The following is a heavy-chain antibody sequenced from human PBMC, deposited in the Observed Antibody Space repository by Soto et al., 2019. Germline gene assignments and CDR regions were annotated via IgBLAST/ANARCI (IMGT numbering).Heavy chain of an antibody. D-gene: IGHD3-22*01. J-gene: IGHJ5*02. V-gene: IGHV3-13*01. CDR1: GFTFSIFD. CDR3: GGGPSFSYDATPPTMFAP. CDR2: IGTLSDT. Sequence: PGGSLRLSCAGSGFTFSIFDIHWVRQAPGKGLEWVSGIGTLSDTFYAASVQGRFTISRQNAKNYVYLQMNSLRAGDTAFISCGGGPSFSYDATPPTMFAPWGQGTLVPVSS.